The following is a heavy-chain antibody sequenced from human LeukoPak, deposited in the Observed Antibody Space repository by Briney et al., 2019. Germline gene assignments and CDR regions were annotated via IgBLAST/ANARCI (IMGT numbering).Heavy chain of an antibody. J-gene: IGHJ3*02. CDR3: ARSGYGVAFDI. CDR2: ISGSGGST. Sequence: GGSLRLSCAASGFTFSSYAMNWARQAPGKGLEWVSGISGSGGSTYYADSVKGRFTISRDNSKNTLYLQMSSLRAEDTAVYYCARSGYGVAFDIWGQGTMVTVSS. CDR1: GFTFSSYA. D-gene: IGHD5-12*01. V-gene: IGHV3-23*01.